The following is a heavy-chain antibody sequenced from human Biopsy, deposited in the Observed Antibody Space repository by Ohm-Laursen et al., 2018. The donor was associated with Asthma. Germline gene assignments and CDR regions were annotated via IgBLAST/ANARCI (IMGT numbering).Heavy chain of an antibody. CDR1: RFTHE. D-gene: IGHD6-19*01. Sequence: SLRLSCAASRFTHEMHWVRQAPGKGLEWVAVISYDGSSIYYADSVKGRFTISRDNPKNTLSLQMNSLTAEDTAVYYCAKEGVAGTHIEDWGQGILVTVSS. J-gene: IGHJ4*02. V-gene: IGHV3-30*04. CDR3: AKEGVAGTHIED. CDR2: ISYDGSSI.